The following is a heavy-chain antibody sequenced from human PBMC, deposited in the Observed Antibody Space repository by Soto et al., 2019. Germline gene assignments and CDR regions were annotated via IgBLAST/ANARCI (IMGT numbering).Heavy chain of an antibody. CDR2: TYHDGVT. J-gene: IGHJ1*01. V-gene: IGHV4-4*02. D-gene: IGHD3-22*01. Sequence: PSETLSLTCAVSSGSIYNIYWWSWVRQSPGKGLEWIGETYHDGVTNYNPSLKSRVTISVDTSKNQFSLKLSSVTAADAAVYFCAREDESSGHAGTFHHWGQGTLVTVSS. CDR1: SGSIYNIYW. CDR3: AREDESSGHAGTFHH.